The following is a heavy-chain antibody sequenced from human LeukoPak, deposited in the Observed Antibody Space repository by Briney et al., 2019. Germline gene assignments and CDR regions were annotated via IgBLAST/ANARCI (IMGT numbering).Heavy chain of an antibody. CDR2: INPSGGST. D-gene: IGHD4-11*01. J-gene: IGHJ4*02. V-gene: IGHV1-46*03. Sequence: ASVKVSCKASGGTFSSYAISWVRQAPGQGLEWMGIINPSGGSTSYAQKFQGRVTMTRDTSTSTVYMELSSLRSEGTAVYYCARDDYSNYFDYWGQGTLVTVSS. CDR3: ARDDYSNYFDY. CDR1: GGTFSSYA.